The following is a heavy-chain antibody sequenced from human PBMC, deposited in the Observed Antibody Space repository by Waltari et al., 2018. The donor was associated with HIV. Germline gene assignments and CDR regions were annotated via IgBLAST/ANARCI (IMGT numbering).Heavy chain of an antibody. J-gene: IGHJ6*02. CDR3: ARGYDVLTGNYSGMDV. D-gene: IGHD3-9*01. V-gene: IGHV1-69*13. CDR2: ISPVFGVG. CDR1: GGSLKTNA. Sequence: VQLLQSGPEVKKPGSAMRISCKASGGSLKTNAVSWVRRAPGQGLGWMGGISPVFGVGNYAQKFQGRLSITADERTKTVFLEMRSLKYEDASLYFCARGYDVLTGNYSGMDVWGQGTTVIVSS.